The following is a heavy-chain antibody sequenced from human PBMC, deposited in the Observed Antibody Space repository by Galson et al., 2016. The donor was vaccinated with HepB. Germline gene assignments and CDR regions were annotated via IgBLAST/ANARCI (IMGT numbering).Heavy chain of an antibody. Sequence: SVKVSCKASGYTFTNNYIHWVRQAPGQGLEWMGIINPSDGRRIYAQNFTGRVTMTRDTSTGTVYMELSSLRSEDTAVYYCARVQWELVPYYGMDVWGQGTTVTVSS. V-gene: IGHV1-46*01. CDR2: INPSDGRR. CDR1: GYTFTNNY. CDR3: ARVQWELVPYYGMDV. D-gene: IGHD1-26*01. J-gene: IGHJ6*02.